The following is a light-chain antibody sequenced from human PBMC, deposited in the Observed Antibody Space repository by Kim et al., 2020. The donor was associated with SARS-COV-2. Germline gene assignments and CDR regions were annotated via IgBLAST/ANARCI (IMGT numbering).Light chain of an antibody. V-gene: IGLV3-19*01. CDR2: GKN. J-gene: IGLJ1*01. CDR3: NSRDSSGDHLV. CDR1: SLRTYF. Sequence: ALGQTVRITCQGDSLRTYFASWYQQRPRQAPVLVIYGKNNRPSGIPDRFSGSSSGNTASLTITGAQAVDEADYYCNSRDSSGDHLVFGTGTKVTVL.